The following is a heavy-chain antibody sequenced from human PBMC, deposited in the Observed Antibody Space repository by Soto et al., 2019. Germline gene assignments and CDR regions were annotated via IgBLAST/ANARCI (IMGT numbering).Heavy chain of an antibody. Sequence: QVQLQVSGPGLVKPSETLSLTCTVSSGSISSYYWSWIRQPPGKGLEWIGYTHYSGSTNYNPSLKSRVTISVDTSKNQFSLKLSSVTAADTAVYYCARGGYSAYDYGDIWGQGTMVTVSS. CDR3: ARGGYSAYDYGDI. V-gene: IGHV4-59*01. CDR1: SGSISSYY. CDR2: THYSGST. J-gene: IGHJ3*02. D-gene: IGHD5-12*01.